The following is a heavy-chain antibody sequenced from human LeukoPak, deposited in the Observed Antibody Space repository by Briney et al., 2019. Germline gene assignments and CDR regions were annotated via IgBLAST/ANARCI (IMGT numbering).Heavy chain of an antibody. V-gene: IGHV1-2*02. CDR1: GYTFTDYY. J-gene: IGHJ4*02. CDR2: INPESGGT. Sequence: ASVKVSCKTSGYTFTDYYIHWARQAPGQGLEWMGWINPESGGTSYAQHFQGRVTMTRDTSISTAYMDPSRLKSDDTAVYFCARDRSRGYSYGLESLYWGQGTLVTVSS. D-gene: IGHD5-18*01. CDR3: ARDRSRGYSYGLESLY.